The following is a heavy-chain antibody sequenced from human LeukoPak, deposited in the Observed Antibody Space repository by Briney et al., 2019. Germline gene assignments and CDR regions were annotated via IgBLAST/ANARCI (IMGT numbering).Heavy chain of an antibody. D-gene: IGHD3-22*01. Sequence: ASVKVSCKASGYTFTSYGISWVRQAPGQGLEWMGWISAYNGNTNYAQKLQGRVTMTTDTSTSTAYMELRSLRSEDTAVYYCARDIQDSSGYYVFDYWGQGTLVTVSS. CDR3: ARDIQDSSGYYVFDY. J-gene: IGHJ4*02. CDR1: GYTFTSYG. CDR2: ISAYNGNT. V-gene: IGHV1-18*01.